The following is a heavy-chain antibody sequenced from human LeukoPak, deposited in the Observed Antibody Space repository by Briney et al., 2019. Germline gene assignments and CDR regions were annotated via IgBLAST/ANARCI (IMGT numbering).Heavy chain of an antibody. D-gene: IGHD3-22*01. CDR3: ARLSAYYDSSGPFDY. CDR2: INHSGNT. Sequence: SETLSLTCAVYGGSFSDYYWSWIRQPPGKGLEWIGEINHSGNTNYNPSLKSRVTISVDTSKNQFSLKLSSVTAADTAVYYCARLSAYYDSSGPFDYWGQGTLVTVSS. CDR1: GGSFSDYY. J-gene: IGHJ4*02. V-gene: IGHV4-34*01.